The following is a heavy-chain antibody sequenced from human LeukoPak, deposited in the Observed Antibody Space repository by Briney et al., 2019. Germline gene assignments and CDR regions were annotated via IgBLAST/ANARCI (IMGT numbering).Heavy chain of an antibody. CDR1: GGSISSSSYY. V-gene: IGHV4-39*01. J-gene: IGHJ4*02. Sequence: SETLSLTCTVSGGSISSSSYYWGWIRQPPGKGLEWIGSIYYSGSTYYNPSLESRVTISVDTSKNQFSLKLTSVTAADTAVYYCARHYCTGGSCYRSDYWGQGTLVTVSS. CDR2: IYYSGST. CDR3: ARHYCTGGSCYRSDY. D-gene: IGHD2-15*01.